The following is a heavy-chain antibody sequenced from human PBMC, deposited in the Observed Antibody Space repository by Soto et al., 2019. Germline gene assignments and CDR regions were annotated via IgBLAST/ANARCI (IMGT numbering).Heavy chain of an antibody. Sequence: RLSCAASGFTFSDYYMSWIRQAPGKGLEWVSYISSSSSYTNYADSVKGRFTISRDNAKNSLYLQMNSLRAEDTAVYYCARSIKTHYSSSPPGYWGQGTLVTVSS. J-gene: IGHJ4*02. CDR3: ARSIKTHYSSSPPGY. CDR1: GFTFSDYY. V-gene: IGHV3-11*06. D-gene: IGHD6-6*01. CDR2: ISSSSSYT.